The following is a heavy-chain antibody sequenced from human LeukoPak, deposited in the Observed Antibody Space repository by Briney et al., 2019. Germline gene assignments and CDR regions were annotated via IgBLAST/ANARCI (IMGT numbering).Heavy chain of an antibody. V-gene: IGHV4-34*01. CDR1: GGSFSGYY. CDR3: ARGRYYYDSSGYYLAFDY. Sequence: PSETLSLTCAVYGGSFSGYYWSWIRQPPGKGLEWIGEINHSGSTNYNPSLKSRVTISVDTSKNQFSLKLSSVTAADTAVYYCARGRYYYDSSGYYLAFDYWGQGTLVTVSS. D-gene: IGHD3-22*01. J-gene: IGHJ4*02. CDR2: INHSGST.